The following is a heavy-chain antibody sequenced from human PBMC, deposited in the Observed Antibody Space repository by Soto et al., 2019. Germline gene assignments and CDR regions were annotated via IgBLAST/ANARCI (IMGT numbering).Heavy chain of an antibody. Sequence: QVQLVQSGAEVKKPGASMKVSCKASGYTFTSYGIIWVRQAPDQGLEWMGWISAYNGNTFYAQKFQGRVTVTTDASTNTAYMDLRSLRSDDTAVYYCARKPTGSPADYWGQGTLVTVSS. CDR3: ARKPTGSPADY. CDR1: GYTFTSYG. V-gene: IGHV1-18*01. D-gene: IGHD3-9*01. J-gene: IGHJ4*02. CDR2: ISAYNGNT.